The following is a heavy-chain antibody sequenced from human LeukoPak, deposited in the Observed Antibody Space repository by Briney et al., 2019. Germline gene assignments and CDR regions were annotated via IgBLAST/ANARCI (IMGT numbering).Heavy chain of an antibody. J-gene: IGHJ3*02. CDR3: ARVLYNSSGYYYLRGAFDI. Sequence: SVKVSCKASGGTFSSYAISWVRQAPGQGLEWMGGIIPIFGTANYAQKFQGRVTITTDESTSTAYMELSSLRSEDTAVYYCARVLYNSSGYYYLRGAFDIWGQGTMVTVSS. D-gene: IGHD3-22*01. CDR1: GGTFSSYA. CDR2: IIPIFGTA. V-gene: IGHV1-69*05.